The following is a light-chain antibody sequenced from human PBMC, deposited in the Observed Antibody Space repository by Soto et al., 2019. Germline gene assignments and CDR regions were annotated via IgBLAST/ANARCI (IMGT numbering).Light chain of an antibody. CDR3: LQHNSYTLT. CDR1: QGIRND. Sequence: DIQMTQSPSSLSASVGDRVTITCRASQGIRNDLGWYQQKPGKAPKRLIYAASSLQSGVPSRFSGSGSGTVVKLTIRRLHPEDFATYYCLQHNSYTLTFGPVTKVDIK. J-gene: IGKJ3*01. CDR2: AAS. V-gene: IGKV1-17*01.